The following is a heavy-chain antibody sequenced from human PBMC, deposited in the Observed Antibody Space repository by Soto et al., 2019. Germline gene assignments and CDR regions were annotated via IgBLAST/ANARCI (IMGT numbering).Heavy chain of an antibody. Sequence: EVQLVESGGGLVQPGGSLRLSCAASGFTFSSHWMSWVRQAPGKGLEWVSSISSSSSYIYYADSVKGRFTISRDNAKNSLYLQMNSLRAEDTAVYYCARGRGAAGTDSVQYYGMDVWGQGTTVTVSS. CDR2: ISSSSSYI. D-gene: IGHD6-13*01. V-gene: IGHV3-21*01. J-gene: IGHJ6*02. CDR3: ARGRGAAGTDSVQYYGMDV. CDR1: GFTFSSHW.